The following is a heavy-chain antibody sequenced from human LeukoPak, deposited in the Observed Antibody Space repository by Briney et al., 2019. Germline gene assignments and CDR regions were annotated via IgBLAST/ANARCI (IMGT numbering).Heavy chain of an antibody. Sequence: ASMKVSCKASGYSFTTYGISWVRQAPGQGLEWIGWISAYNGDTNYAQKLQGRVTMTTDTSTSTAYMELRSLRSDDTAVYYCARDDLRRTDYDFWSGSYYFDYWGQGTLVTVSS. J-gene: IGHJ4*02. CDR3: ARDDLRRTDYDFWSGSYYFDY. CDR1: GYSFTTYG. D-gene: IGHD3-3*01. CDR2: ISAYNGDT. V-gene: IGHV1-18*01.